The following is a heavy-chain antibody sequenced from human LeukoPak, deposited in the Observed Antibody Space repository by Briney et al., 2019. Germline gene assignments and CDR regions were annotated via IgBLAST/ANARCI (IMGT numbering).Heavy chain of an antibody. D-gene: IGHD5-18*01. J-gene: IGHJ4*02. V-gene: IGHV3-48*04. CDR3: ARADWDTAMIDY. Sequence: PGGSLRLSCAASGFTFSSYAMSWVRQAPGKGLEWVSYISSSGSSIYYADSVKGRFTISRDNAKNSLYLQMNSLRAEDTAVYYCARADWDTAMIDYWGQGTLVTVSS. CDR1: GFTFSSYA. CDR2: ISSSGSSI.